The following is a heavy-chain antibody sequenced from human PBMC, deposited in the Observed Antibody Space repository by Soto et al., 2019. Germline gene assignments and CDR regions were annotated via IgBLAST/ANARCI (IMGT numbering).Heavy chain of an antibody. CDR3: ARDQERSYVVVTTTLQGNGMDV. CDR1: GYTFTSYY. V-gene: IGHV1-46*01. Sequence: VASVKVSCKASGYTFTSYYMHWVRQAPGQGLEWMGIINPSGGSASYAQKFQGRVTMTRDTSTSTVYMELSSLRSEDTAVYYCARDQERSYVVVTTTLQGNGMDVWGQGTTVTVSS. J-gene: IGHJ6*02. CDR2: INPSGGSA. D-gene: IGHD2-21*02.